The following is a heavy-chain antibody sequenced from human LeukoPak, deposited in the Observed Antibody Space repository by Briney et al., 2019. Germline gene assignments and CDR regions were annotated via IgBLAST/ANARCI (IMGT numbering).Heavy chain of an antibody. CDR3: VTHSKTGPLDY. CDR2: IYYSGNT. Sequence: SETLSLTCTVSGGSLRSFYLSWVRQTPGKGLEWIGYIYYSGNTNYNSALKSRVTMSLDTSRDQCSLILSSVTAADTAVYYCVTHSKTGPLDYWGQGASVTVTS. V-gene: IGHV4-59*08. D-gene: IGHD2/OR15-2a*01. CDR1: GGSLRSFY. J-gene: IGHJ4*02.